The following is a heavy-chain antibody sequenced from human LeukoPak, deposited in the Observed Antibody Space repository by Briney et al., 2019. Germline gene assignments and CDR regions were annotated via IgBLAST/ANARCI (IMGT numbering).Heavy chain of an antibody. J-gene: IGHJ4*02. D-gene: IGHD5-12*01. CDR2: INPSGGST. CDR3: ARDNVDIVATTERSFDY. V-gene: IGHV1-46*01. CDR1: GYTFTSYY. Sequence: GASVKVSCKASGYTFTSYYMHWVRQAPGQGLEWMGIINPSGGSTSYAQKFQGRVTMTRDTSTNTVYMELSSLRSEDTAVYYCARDNVDIVATTERSFDYWGQGTLVTVSS.